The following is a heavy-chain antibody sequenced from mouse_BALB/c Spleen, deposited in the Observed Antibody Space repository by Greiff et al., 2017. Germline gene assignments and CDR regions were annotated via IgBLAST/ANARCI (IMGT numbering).Heavy chain of an antibody. CDR2: ISYSGST. V-gene: IGHV3-2*02. CDR1: GYSITSDYA. D-gene: IGHD1-1*01. J-gene: IGHJ3*01. Sequence: EVQRVESGPGLVKPSQSLSLTCTVTGYSITSDYAWNWIRQFPGNKLEWMGYISYSGSTSYNPSLKSRISITRDTSKNQFFLQLNSVTTEDTATYYCATTVPEGGFAYWGQGTLVTVSA. CDR3: ATTVPEGGFAY.